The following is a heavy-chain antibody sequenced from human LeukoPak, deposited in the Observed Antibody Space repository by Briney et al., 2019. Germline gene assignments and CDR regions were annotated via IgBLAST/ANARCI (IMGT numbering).Heavy chain of an antibody. J-gene: IGHJ5*02. CDR2: IIPIFGTA. CDR3: ARDGDSSGGSCYGWFDP. Sequence: GSSVKVSCKASGGTFSSYAISWVRQAPGQGLEWMGGIIPIFGTANYAQKFQGRVTITTDESTSTAYMELSSLRSEDTAVYYCARDGDSSGGSCYGWFDPWGQGTLVTVSS. CDR1: GGTFSSYA. D-gene: IGHD2-15*01. V-gene: IGHV1-69*05.